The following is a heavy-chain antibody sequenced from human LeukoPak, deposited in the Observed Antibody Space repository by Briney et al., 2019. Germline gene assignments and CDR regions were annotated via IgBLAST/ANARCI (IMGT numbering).Heavy chain of an antibody. V-gene: IGHV3-23*01. J-gene: IGHJ4*02. Sequence: PGGSLRLSCAASGFTFSSYAMSWVRQAPGKGLEWVSAISGSGGSTYYADSVKGRFTISRDNSKNTLYLLMNSLRAEDTAVYYCAKYYYDSSGTLDYWGQGTLVTVSS. D-gene: IGHD3-22*01. CDR3: AKYYYDSSGTLDY. CDR1: GFTFSSYA. CDR2: ISGSGGST.